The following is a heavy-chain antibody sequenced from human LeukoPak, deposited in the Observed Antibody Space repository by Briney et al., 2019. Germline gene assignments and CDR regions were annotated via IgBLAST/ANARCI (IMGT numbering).Heavy chain of an antibody. CDR1: GFTFSSYW. V-gene: IGHV3-7*01. D-gene: IGHD3-3*01. CDR3: ARDPEYDFYFDY. CDR2: IKQDGSEK. J-gene: IGHJ4*02. Sequence: GGSLRLSCAAPGFTFSSYWMSWVRQAPGKGLEWVANIKQDGSEKYYVDSVKGRFTISRDNAKNSLYLQMNSLRAEDTAVYYCARDPEYDFYFDYWGQGTLVTVSS.